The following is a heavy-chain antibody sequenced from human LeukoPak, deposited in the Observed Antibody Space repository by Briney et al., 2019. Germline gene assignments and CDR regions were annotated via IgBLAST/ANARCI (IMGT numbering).Heavy chain of an antibody. CDR2: INHSGST. J-gene: IGHJ6*03. V-gene: IGHV4-34*01. CDR3: ARAILGSSWYRYYYYMDV. Sequence: SETLSLTCAVYGGSFSGYYWSWIRQPPGKGLEWIGEINHSGSTNYNPSLKSRVTISVDTSKNQFSLKLSSVTAADTAVYYCARAILGSSWYRYYYYMDVWGKGTTVTVSS. CDR1: GGSFSGYY. D-gene: IGHD6-13*01.